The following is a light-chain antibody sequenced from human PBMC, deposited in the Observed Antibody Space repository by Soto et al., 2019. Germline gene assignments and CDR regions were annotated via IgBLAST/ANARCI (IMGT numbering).Light chain of an antibody. CDR2: WAS. CDR1: QSVLYSSNNKNY. CDR3: QQYYSXPLT. V-gene: IGKV4-1*01. Sequence: DIVMTQSPDSLAVSLGERATINCKSSQSVLYSSNNKNYLAWYQQKPGQPPKLLIYWASTRESGVPDRFSGSGSGTDFTLTIXXXXXXXVAVYYCQQYYSXPLTFGG. J-gene: IGKJ4*01.